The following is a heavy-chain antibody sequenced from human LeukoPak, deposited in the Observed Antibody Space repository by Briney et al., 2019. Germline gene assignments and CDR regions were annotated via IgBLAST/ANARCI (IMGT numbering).Heavy chain of an antibody. CDR1: GYTFTNYG. J-gene: IGHJ4*02. CDR3: AREIYYDSSGYYPIFDY. V-gene: IGHV1-18*01. D-gene: IGHD3-22*01. CDR2: ISAYNGNT. Sequence: ASVKVSCKASGYTFTNYGISWVRQAPGQGLEWMGWISAYNGNTNYAQKLQGRVTMTTDTSTSTAYMELRSLRSDDTAVYYCAREIYYDSSGYYPIFDYWGQGTLVIVSP.